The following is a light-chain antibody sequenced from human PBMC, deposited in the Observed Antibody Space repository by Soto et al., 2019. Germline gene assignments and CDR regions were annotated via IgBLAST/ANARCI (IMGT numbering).Light chain of an antibody. V-gene: IGKV1-39*01. CDR1: QSITTY. Sequence: DIQMTQSPSSLSASVGDRVTITCRASQSITTYLNWYRQKPGKAPKLLIYAASSLQSGVPSRFSGSGSEKEFTLSISSLQPEDFATYFCKQISSAPITFALGTKVDIX. J-gene: IGKJ3*01. CDR3: KQISSAPIT. CDR2: AAS.